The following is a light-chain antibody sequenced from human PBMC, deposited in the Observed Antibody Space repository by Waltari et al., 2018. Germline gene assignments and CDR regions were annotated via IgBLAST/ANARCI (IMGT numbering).Light chain of an antibody. CDR3: QTWDSNTRS. V-gene: IGLV3-1*01. CDR1: TLGDNS. CDR2: EDT. J-gene: IGLJ3*02. Sequence: SYELTQPPSLSVTPGQTASITCSGETLGDNSDCWYQQKSGQSPVLVIYEDTKRPSGIPERFSASNSGNTATLTISGTQASDEADYYCQTWDSNTRSFGGGTKLTVL.